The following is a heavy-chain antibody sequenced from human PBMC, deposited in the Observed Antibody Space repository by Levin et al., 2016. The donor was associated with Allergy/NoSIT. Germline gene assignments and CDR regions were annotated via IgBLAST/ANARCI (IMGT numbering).Heavy chain of an antibody. CDR1: GFTFSIYA. CDR2: ISGSDGNT. V-gene: IGHV3-23*01. CDR3: TKSGGHGWPIDY. J-gene: IGHJ4*02. D-gene: IGHD6-19*01. Sequence: GSLRLSCEGSGFTFSIYAMSWVRQAAGKGLEWVSAISGSDGNTYYADSVKGRFTISRDNSKNTLYLQMNSLRAEDTALYYCTKSGGHGWPIDYWGQGTLVTVSS.